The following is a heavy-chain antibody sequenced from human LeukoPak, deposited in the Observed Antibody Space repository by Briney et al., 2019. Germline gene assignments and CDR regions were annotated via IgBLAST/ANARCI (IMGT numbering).Heavy chain of an antibody. J-gene: IGHJ4*02. Sequence: GGSPRLSCAASGFTFSSYAMSWVRQAPGKGLEWVSAISGSGGSTYYADSVKGRFTISRDNSKNTLYLQMNSLRAEDTAVYYCAKSTHDYGDSPFDYWGQGTLVTVSS. CDR1: GFTFSSYA. V-gene: IGHV3-23*01. D-gene: IGHD4-17*01. CDR2: ISGSGGST. CDR3: AKSTHDYGDSPFDY.